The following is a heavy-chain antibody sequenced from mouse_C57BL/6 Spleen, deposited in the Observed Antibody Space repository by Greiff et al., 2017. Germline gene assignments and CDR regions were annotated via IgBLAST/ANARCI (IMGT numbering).Heavy chain of an antibody. CDR3: ARDYGRGYFDY. CDR2: ISSGGSYT. J-gene: IGHJ2*01. V-gene: IGHV5-6*01. Sequence: EVQLVESGGDLVKPGGSLKLSCAASGFTFSSYGMSWVRQTPDKRLEWVATISSGGSYTYYPDSVKGRFTISRDNAKNTLYLQMSSLKSEDTAMYYCARDYGRGYFDYWGQGTTLTVSS. CDR1: GFTFSSYG. D-gene: IGHD1-1*01.